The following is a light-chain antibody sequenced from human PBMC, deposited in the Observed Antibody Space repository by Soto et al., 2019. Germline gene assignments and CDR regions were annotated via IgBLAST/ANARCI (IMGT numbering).Light chain of an antibody. Sequence: EIVMTQSPATLSVSPGERATLSCRASQSISINLAWYQQKPGQAPRLLIFGASTRATGIPARFSGSGSGTEFTLTISSLQSEDFAVYYCQQYDTWPSWTFGQGPKVDIK. CDR2: GAS. CDR3: QQYDTWPSWT. J-gene: IGKJ1*01. CDR1: QSISIN. V-gene: IGKV3-15*01.